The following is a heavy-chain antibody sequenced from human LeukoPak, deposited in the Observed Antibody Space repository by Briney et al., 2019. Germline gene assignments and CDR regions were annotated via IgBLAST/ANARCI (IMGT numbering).Heavy chain of an antibody. D-gene: IGHD1-7*01. CDR2: IRYDGSNK. CDR1: GFTFSGYG. J-gene: IGHJ4*02. V-gene: IGHV3-30*02. CDR3: AKGLRNSATGTTGEFDS. Sequence: GGSLRLSCAASGFTFSGYGMEWVRQAPGKGLEWVAFIRYDGSNKFYADSVKGRFTISRDNSKNTLSLQMNSLRVEDTALYYCAKGLRNSATGTTGEFDSWGQGTLVTVSS.